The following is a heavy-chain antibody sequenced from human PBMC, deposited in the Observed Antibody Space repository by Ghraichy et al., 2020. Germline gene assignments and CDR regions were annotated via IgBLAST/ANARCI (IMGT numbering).Heavy chain of an antibody. CDR3: SKTGYDSSWYRVFDS. J-gene: IGHJ4*02. D-gene: IGHD6-13*01. V-gene: IGHV3-23*01. CDR1: GFTFRNYA. CDR2: VSASGSNT. Sequence: GGSLRLSCAASGFTFRNYAMSWVRQAPGKGLEWVSTVSASGSNTYYADSVKGRFTISRGNSKTTLFLQRDSLRGDDTAEYYCSKTGYDSSWYRVFDSWGQGTLVTVSS.